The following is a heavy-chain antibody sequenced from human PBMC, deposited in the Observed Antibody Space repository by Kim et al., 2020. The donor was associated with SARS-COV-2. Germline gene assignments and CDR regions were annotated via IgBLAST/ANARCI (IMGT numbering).Heavy chain of an antibody. V-gene: IGHV1-18*01. D-gene: IGHD3-10*01. CDR1: GYTFTSYG. J-gene: IGHJ5*02. Sequence: ASVKVSCKASGYTFTSYGISWVRQAPGQGLEWMGWISAYNGNTNYAQKLQGRVTMTTDTSTSTAYMELRSLRSDDTAVYYCAREDWTIGSYWFDPWGQGTLVTVSS. CDR3: AREDWTIGSYWFDP. CDR2: ISAYNGNT.